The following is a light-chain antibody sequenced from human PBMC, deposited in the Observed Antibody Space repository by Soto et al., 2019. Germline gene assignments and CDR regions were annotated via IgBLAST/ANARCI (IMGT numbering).Light chain of an antibody. CDR2: GVT. V-gene: IGLV2-8*01. J-gene: IGLJ3*02. CDR1: GSDIGVYNF. Sequence: QSVLAQPPSASGSPGQSVTISCTGSGSDIGVYNFVSWYQQHPGKAPKLMIFGVTERPSGVPDRFSGSKSGNTASLTVSGLQADDEADYYCYSYADRSIWVFGGGTQLTVL. CDR3: YSYADRSIWV.